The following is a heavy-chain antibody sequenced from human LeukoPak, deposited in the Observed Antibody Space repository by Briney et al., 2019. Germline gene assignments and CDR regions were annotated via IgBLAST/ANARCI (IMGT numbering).Heavy chain of an antibody. Sequence: GESLKISCKNSGYKFTSYWIGWVRQMPGKGLEWMGIIYHGDSDTRYSPSFQGQVTISADKSISTAYLQWSSLKASDTAMYYCARRLTSVGWNDVWGQGTLVTVSS. V-gene: IGHV5-51*01. CDR1: GYKFTSYW. CDR2: IYHGDSDT. D-gene: IGHD1-1*01. J-gene: IGHJ4*02. CDR3: ARRLTSVGWNDV.